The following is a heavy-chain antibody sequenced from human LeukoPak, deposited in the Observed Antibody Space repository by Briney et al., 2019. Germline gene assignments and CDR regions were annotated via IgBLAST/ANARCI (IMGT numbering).Heavy chain of an antibody. D-gene: IGHD2-2*01. Sequence: SVKVSCKGSELTFTMSAIQWVRQARGQRLEWIGWIVLGRGKTTYARRFQERVTLTRDMSTSTAYMELSSLESEDTALYYCAAVTRTSSYWGQGTLVTVSP. CDR3: AAVTRTSSY. J-gene: IGHJ4*02. V-gene: IGHV1-58*02. CDR1: ELTFTMSA. CDR2: IVLGRGKT.